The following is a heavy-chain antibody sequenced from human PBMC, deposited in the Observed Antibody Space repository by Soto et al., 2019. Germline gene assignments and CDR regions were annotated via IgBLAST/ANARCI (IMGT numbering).Heavy chain of an antibody. J-gene: IGHJ4*02. V-gene: IGHV3-7*01. CDR2: IKQDGSEK. D-gene: IGHD5-18*01. CDR1: GFTFSSYW. CDR3: ARDFEDIATN. Sequence: EVQLVESGGGLVQPGGSLRLSCAAYGFTFSSYWMSWVRQAPGKGLEWVANIKQDGSEKYYVDSVKGRFTISRDNAKNSLYLQMNSLRAEDTAVYYWARDFEDIATNWGQGTLVTVSS.